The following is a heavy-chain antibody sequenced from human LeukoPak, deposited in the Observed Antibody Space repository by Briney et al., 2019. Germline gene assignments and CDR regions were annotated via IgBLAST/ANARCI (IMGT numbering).Heavy chain of an antibody. D-gene: IGHD3-10*01. CDR3: ARDRDAVSWYGELFNSYYYYGMDV. V-gene: IGHV3-30-3*01. CDR1: GFTFSSYA. J-gene: IGHJ6*02. Sequence: GGSLRLSCAASGFTFSSYAMHWVRQAPGKGLEWVAVISYDGSNKYYADSVKGRFTISRDNSKNTLYLQMNSLRAEDTAVYYCARDRDAVSWYGELFNSYYYYGMDVWGQGTTVTVSS. CDR2: ISYDGSNK.